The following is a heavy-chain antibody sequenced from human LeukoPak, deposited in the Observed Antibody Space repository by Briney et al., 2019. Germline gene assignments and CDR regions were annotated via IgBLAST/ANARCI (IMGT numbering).Heavy chain of an antibody. V-gene: IGHV3-48*02. D-gene: IGHD3-22*01. CDR1: GFTFSNYN. Sequence: GGSLRLSCAASGFTFSNYNMNWVRQAPGKGLERVSYISTSGRAIFYADSVKGRFTISRDNAKNSLFLQMNSLRDEDTAVYYCARVPLYDRSGYYFDYWGLGTLVTVSS. J-gene: IGHJ4*02. CDR3: ARVPLYDRSGYYFDY. CDR2: ISTSGRAI.